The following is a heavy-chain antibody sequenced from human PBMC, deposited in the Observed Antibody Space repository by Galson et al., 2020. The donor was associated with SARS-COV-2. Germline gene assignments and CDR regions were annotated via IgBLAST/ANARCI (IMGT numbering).Heavy chain of an antibody. V-gene: IGHV4-39*01. CDR3: AGRGRGNTMIVWAFDI. D-gene: IGHD3-22*01. CDR2: IYYSGST. J-gene: IGHJ3*02. Sequence: ETSETLSLTCTVSGGSISSTTYYWAWIRQPPGKGLEWIGSIYYSGSTSYNASLKSRVTMSVETSMNQFSLKLSSVTAADTAVYYCAGRGRGNTMIVWAFDIWGQGTMVTVSS. CDR1: GGSISSTTYY.